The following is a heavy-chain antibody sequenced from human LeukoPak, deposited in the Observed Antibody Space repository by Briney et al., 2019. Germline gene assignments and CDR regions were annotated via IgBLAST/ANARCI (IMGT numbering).Heavy chain of an antibody. CDR1: GLYFSSYS. Sequence: GGSLRLSCAASGLYFSSYSFHWVRQAPGKGLEWVADISHDGTNQYYADSVKGRFTVYRDNSKNTLYLQMNSLRTNDTAVYYCARDRFDPGTAMVGDAFDIWGRGTLVTVSS. CDR3: ARDRFDPGTAMVGDAFDI. J-gene: IGHJ3*02. V-gene: IGHV3-30*04. CDR2: ISHDGTNQ. D-gene: IGHD5-18*01.